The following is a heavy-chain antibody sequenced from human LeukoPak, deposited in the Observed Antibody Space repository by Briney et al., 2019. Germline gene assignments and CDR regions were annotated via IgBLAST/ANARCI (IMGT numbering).Heavy chain of an antibody. CDR2: INPKSGRT. CDR3: ARGRSGLAAAATYDS. D-gene: IGHD6-13*01. CDR1: GYTFIRSD. J-gene: IGHJ4*02. V-gene: IGHV1-8*01. Sequence: ASVKVSCKASGYTFIRSDINWVRQATGQGLEWMGWINPKSGRTGYAKKFQARVSMTMHTSITTAYMEVSSLRFEDTAVYYCARGRSGLAAAATYDSWGQGTLITVSS.